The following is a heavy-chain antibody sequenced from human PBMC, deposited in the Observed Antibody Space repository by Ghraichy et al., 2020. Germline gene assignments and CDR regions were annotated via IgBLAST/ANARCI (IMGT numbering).Heavy chain of an antibody. Sequence: ASVKVSCKASGYTFTSYAMHWVRQAPGQRLEWMGWINAGNGNTKYSQKFQGRVTITRDTSASTAYMELSSLRSEDTAVYYCARDSTSADSYNWFDPWGQGTLVTVSS. J-gene: IGHJ5*02. D-gene: IGHD2-2*01. CDR1: GYTFTSYA. V-gene: IGHV1-3*01. CDR3: ARDSTSADSYNWFDP. CDR2: INAGNGNT.